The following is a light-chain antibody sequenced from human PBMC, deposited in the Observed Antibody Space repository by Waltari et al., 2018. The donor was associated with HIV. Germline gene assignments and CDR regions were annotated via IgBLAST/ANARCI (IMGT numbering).Light chain of an antibody. CDR2: DTT. CDR1: SSNIGANHD. Sequence: QSTLTQPPSVSGAPGPRITISCTGSSSNIGANHDVHWPQQFPGTAPTVLIYDTTSRPSGVPDRFSASRSVTSATLAINGLQAEDEADYCSQSDDSSLTGAVFGTGTTDNVL. V-gene: IGLV1-40*01. CDR3: QSDDSSLTGAV. J-gene: IGLJ1*01.